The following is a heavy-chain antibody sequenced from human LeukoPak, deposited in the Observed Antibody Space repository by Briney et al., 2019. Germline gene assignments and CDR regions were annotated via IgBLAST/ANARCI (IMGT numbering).Heavy chain of an antibody. V-gene: IGHV4-38-2*02. CDR1: GYSIASGYH. D-gene: IGHD6-13*01. Sequence: SETLSLTCTVSGYSIASGYHWGWILQPPGEGLEWIASMYHTGNTYYNPSLKSRVTISIDTSKNQFSLKLRSVTAADTAVYYCARDGSTWSRVDYWGQGTLVTVSS. CDR3: ARDGSTWSRVDY. J-gene: IGHJ4*02. CDR2: MYHTGNT.